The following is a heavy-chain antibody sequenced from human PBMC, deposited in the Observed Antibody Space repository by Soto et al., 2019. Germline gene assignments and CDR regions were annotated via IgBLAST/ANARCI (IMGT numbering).Heavy chain of an antibody. CDR1: GGSISSSSYY. CDR3: ARLPLRITIFGVVILDAFDI. Sequence: SETLSLTCTVSGGSISSSSYYWGWIRQPPGKGLEWIGSIYYSGSTYYNPSLKSRVTISVDTSKNHFSLKLSSVTAADTAVYYCARLPLRITIFGVVILDAFDIWGQGTMVTVSS. CDR2: IYYSGST. V-gene: IGHV4-39*01. J-gene: IGHJ3*02. D-gene: IGHD3-3*01.